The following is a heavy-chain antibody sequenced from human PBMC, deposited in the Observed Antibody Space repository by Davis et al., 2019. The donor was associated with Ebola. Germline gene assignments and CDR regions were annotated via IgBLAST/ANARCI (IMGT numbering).Heavy chain of an antibody. J-gene: IGHJ6*01. Sequence: LRLSSTVSGGSISRGGSYWTWIRQHPGKGLEWIGYIYYSGSTYYKPSLKSRVTISLDTSKNQFSLNLYSVTAADTAVYYCARDLSLHQGPIGLPPGTLLQEHLWG. CDR3: ARDLSLHQGPIGLPPGTLLQEHL. CDR2: IYYSGST. CDR1: GGSISRGGSY. V-gene: IGHV4-31*03.